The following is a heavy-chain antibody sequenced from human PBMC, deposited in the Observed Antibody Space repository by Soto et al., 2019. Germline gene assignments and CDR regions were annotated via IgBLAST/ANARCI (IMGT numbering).Heavy chain of an antibody. CDR1: GGSISSYY. CDR3: ARERYCSGGSCYYAFDY. D-gene: IGHD2-15*01. Sequence: SETLSLTCTVSGGSISSYYWSWIRQPPGKGLEWIGYIYYSGSTNYNPSLKSRVTISVDTSKNQFSLKLSSVTAADTAVYYCARERYCSGGSCYYAFDYWGQGTLVTVSS. CDR2: IYYSGST. V-gene: IGHV4-59*01. J-gene: IGHJ4*02.